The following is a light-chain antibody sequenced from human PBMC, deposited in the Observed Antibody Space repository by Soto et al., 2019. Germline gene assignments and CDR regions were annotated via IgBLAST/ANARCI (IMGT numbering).Light chain of an antibody. V-gene: IGKV3-20*01. CDR3: QKYGSSPPT. CDR1: QSVSTNY. CDR2: GAS. J-gene: IGKJ1*01. Sequence: EIVLTQSPGALSLSPGERATLSCRASQSVSTNYLAWYQRKPGQAPRLLMYGASSRATGIPDRFSGSGSGTDFTLTITRLEPEDFAVYYCQKYGSSPPTFGQGTKVEIK.